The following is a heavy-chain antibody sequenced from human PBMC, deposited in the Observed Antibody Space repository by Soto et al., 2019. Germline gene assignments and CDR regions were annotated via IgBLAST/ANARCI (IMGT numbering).Heavy chain of an antibody. CDR3: ARVPDR. CDR1: GDSISSANNS. J-gene: IGHJ5*02. D-gene: IGHD2-2*01. V-gene: IGHV4-30-2*01. CDR2: IYHSGTT. Sequence: SETLSLTCTVSGDSISSANNSWSWIRQPPGEGLEWIGYIYHSGTTYYSPSLKSRVTISVDRSKNQFSLKLSSVTAADTAVYYCARVPDRWGQGTLVTVSS.